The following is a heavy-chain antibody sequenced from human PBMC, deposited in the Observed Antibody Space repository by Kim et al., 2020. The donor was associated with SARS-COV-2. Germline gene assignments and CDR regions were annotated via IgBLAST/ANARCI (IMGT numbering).Heavy chain of an antibody. D-gene: IGHD2-2*01. CDR2: INPNNGGT. Sequence: ASVKVSCKASGYTFIGYYTHWVRQAPGQGLEWMGWINPNNGGTNYAQKFQGRVTMTRDTSISTAYMELTSLTYDDTAVYYCAREPKYCSGSTCYQGGFDVWGQGTVVTVSS. CDR3: AREPKYCSGSTCYQGGFDV. CDR1: GYTFIGYY. J-gene: IGHJ3*01. V-gene: IGHV1-2*02.